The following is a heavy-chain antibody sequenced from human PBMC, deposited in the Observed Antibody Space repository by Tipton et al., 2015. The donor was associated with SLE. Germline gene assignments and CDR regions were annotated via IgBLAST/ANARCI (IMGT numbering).Heavy chain of an antibody. CDR2: INHSGST. J-gene: IGHJ4*02. Sequence: TLSLTCAVYGGSFSGYYWSWIRQPPGKGLEWIGEINHSGSTNYNPSLKSRVTISVGTSKNQFSLKLSSVTAADTAVYYCARGYFGIPLSPFDYWGQGTLVTVSS. D-gene: IGHD2-21*01. CDR3: ARGYFGIPLSPFDY. V-gene: IGHV4-34*01. CDR1: GGSFSGYY.